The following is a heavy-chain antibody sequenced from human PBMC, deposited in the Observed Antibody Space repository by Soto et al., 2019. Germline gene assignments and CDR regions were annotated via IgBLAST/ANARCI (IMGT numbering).Heavy chain of an antibody. Sequence: QVPLVESGGGVVQPGRSLRLSCAASGFTFSSYGMHWVRQAPGKGLEWVAVIWYDGSNKYYADSVKGRFTISRDNSKNTLYLQMNSLRAEDTAVYYCARVTYSSSWYTTEDYYYGMDVWGQGTTVTVSS. D-gene: IGHD6-13*01. V-gene: IGHV3-33*01. CDR1: GFTFSSYG. J-gene: IGHJ6*02. CDR2: IWYDGSNK. CDR3: ARVTYSSSWYTTEDYYYGMDV.